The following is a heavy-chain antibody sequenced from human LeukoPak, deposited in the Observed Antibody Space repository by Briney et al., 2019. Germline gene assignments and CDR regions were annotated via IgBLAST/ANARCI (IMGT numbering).Heavy chain of an antibody. CDR1: GFTVSSNY. V-gene: IGHV3-66*02. D-gene: IGHD2-2*01. Sequence: GGSLRLSCAASGFTVSSNYMSWVRQAPGKGLEWVLVIYSGGSTYYADSVKGRFTISRDNSKNTLYLQMNSLRAEDTAVYYCARGRGYCSSTSCYYFDYWGQGTLVTVSS. J-gene: IGHJ4*02. CDR3: ARGRGYCSSTSCYYFDY. CDR2: IYSGGST.